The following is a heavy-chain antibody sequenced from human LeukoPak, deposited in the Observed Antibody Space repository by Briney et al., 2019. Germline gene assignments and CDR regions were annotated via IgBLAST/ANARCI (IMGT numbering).Heavy chain of an antibody. J-gene: IGHJ4*02. Sequence: GGSLRLSCAASGFTFSRYWMSWVRQAPGKGLEWVANIKQDGSEKYYVDYVKGRFTISRDNAKNSLYLQINSLRAEDTAVYYCAREADDGVYYFDHWGQGTLVTVSS. CDR3: AREADDGVYYFDH. CDR1: GFTFSRYW. V-gene: IGHV3-7*01. CDR2: IKQDGSEK. D-gene: IGHD5-24*01.